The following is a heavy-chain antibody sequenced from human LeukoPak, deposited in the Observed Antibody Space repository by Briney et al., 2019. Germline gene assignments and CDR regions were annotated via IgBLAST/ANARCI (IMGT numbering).Heavy chain of an antibody. CDR1: GFTVSSNY. CDR2: IYSGGST. CDR3: ARGQDTAMVTTYYYYGMDV. V-gene: IGHV3-66*01. J-gene: IGHJ6*02. Sequence: GGSLRLSCAASGFTVSSNYMSWVRQAPGKGLEWVSVIYSGGSTYYADSVKGRFTISRDNSKNTLYLQMNSLRAEDTAVYYCARGQDTAMVTTYYYYGMDVWGQGTTVTVSS. D-gene: IGHD5-18*01.